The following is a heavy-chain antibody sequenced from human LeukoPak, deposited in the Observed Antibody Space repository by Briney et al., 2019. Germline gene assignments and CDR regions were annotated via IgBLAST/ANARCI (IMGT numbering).Heavy chain of an antibody. Sequence: PGGSLRLSCAASGFTFSSYAMSWVRQAPGKGLEWVSAISGSGGSTYYADSVKGRLTISRDNSKNTLYLQMNSLRAEDTAVYYCAKDVFRAGATSYFDYWGQGTLVTVSS. J-gene: IGHJ4*02. D-gene: IGHD1-26*01. CDR1: GFTFSSYA. V-gene: IGHV3-23*01. CDR3: AKDVFRAGATSYFDY. CDR2: ISGSGGST.